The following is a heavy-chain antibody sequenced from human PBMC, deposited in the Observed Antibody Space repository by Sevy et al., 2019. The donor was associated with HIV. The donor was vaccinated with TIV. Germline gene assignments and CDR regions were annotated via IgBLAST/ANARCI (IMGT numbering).Heavy chain of an antibody. Sequence: GGSLRLSCAASGFNFNNYWMTWVRQAPGKGLEWVANIKRDGSEKYYLASVKGRFTISRDNAKKALYLQMNNLRADDTALYYSARDCNSATCLWGLEVWGQGTTVTVSS. J-gene: IGHJ6*02. V-gene: IGHV3-7*03. CDR3: ARDCNSATCLWGLEV. D-gene: IGHD1-26*01. CDR2: IKRDGSEK. CDR1: GFNFNNYW.